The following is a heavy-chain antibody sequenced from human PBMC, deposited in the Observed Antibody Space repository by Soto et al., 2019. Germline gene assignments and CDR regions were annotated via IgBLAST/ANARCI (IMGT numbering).Heavy chain of an antibody. CDR2: IDPSDSYT. J-gene: IGHJ6*02. CDR3: ARHPIRGGGEARRGYYYYGMDV. CDR1: GYSFTSYW. D-gene: IGHD3-10*01. Sequence: PGESLKISCKGSGYSFTSYWISWVRQMPGKGLEWMGRIDPSDSYTNYSPSFQGHVTISADKSISTAYLQWSSLKASDTAMYYCARHPIRGGGEARRGYYYYGMDVWGQGTTVTVSS. V-gene: IGHV5-10-1*01.